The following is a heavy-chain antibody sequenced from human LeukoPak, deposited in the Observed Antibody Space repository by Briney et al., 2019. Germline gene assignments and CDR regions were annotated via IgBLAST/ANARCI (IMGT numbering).Heavy chain of an antibody. CDR2: IYYSGST. D-gene: IGHD4-17*01. CDR1: GGSISSYY. J-gene: IGHJ3*02. Sequence: PSETLSLTCTVSGGSISSYYWSWIRQPPGKGLEWIGYIYYSGSTNYNPSLKSRVTISVDTSKNQFSLKLSSVTAADTAVYYCARDQVGADAFDIWGQGTMVTVSS. V-gene: IGHV4-59*12. CDR3: ARDQVGADAFDI.